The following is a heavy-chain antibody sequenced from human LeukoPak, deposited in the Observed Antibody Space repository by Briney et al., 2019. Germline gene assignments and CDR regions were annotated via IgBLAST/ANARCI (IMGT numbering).Heavy chain of an antibody. Sequence: SETLSLTCTVSGGSISSYYWSWIRQPPGKGLEWIGYIYYSGSTNYNPSLKSRVTISVDTSKNQSSLKLSSVTAADTAVYYCARDGPRYYYGMDVWGKGTTVTVSS. CDR2: IYYSGST. CDR1: GGSISSYY. J-gene: IGHJ6*04. V-gene: IGHV4-59*01. CDR3: ARDGPRYYYGMDV.